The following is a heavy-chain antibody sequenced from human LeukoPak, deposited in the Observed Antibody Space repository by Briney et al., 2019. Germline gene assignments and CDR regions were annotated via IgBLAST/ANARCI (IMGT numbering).Heavy chain of an antibody. CDR3: ARKLRLGGNWFDP. D-gene: IGHD1-26*01. CDR1: GGTFTSYA. CDR2: IIPISGTT. V-gene: IGHV1-69*13. Sequence: SVKVSCKTSGGTFTSYAITWVRQAPGQGLEWMGKIIPISGTTNYAQKFQGRATFTADESTSTAYMELSSLRSEDTALYYCARKLRLGGNWFDPWGQGTLVTVSS. J-gene: IGHJ5*02.